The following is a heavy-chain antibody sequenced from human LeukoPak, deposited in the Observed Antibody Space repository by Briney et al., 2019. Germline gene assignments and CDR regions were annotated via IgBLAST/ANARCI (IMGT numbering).Heavy chain of an antibody. D-gene: IGHD3-10*01. CDR1: GDSVSSNSAA. CDR3: ARMVGLVSDY. CDR2: TYYRSKWYS. V-gene: IGHV6-1*01. Sequence: SQTLSPTCAISGDSVSSNSAAWNCIRQSPSRGLEWLGRTYYRSKWYSYYAASVKSRITINPDTSKNQFSLQLKSVTPEDTAVYYCARMVGLVSDYWGQGTLVTVSS. J-gene: IGHJ4*02.